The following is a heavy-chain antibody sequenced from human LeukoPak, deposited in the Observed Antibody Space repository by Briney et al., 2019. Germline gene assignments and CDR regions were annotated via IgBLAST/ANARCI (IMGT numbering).Heavy chain of an antibody. Sequence: GASVKVSCKASGGTFSSYAISWVRQAPGQGLEWMGGIIPTFGTANYAQKFQGRVTITADESTSTAYMELSSLRSEDTAVYYCARGNIAVPGTPYYFEYWGQGTLVTVSS. CDR1: GGTFSSYA. V-gene: IGHV1-69*13. CDR3: ARGNIAVPGTPYYFEY. D-gene: IGHD6-19*01. J-gene: IGHJ4*02. CDR2: IIPTFGTA.